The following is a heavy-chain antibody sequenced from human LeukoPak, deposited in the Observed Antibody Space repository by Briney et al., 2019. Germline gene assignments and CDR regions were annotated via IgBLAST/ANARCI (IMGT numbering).Heavy chain of an antibody. CDR1: GSTFRTYG. CDR2: ISSSGSTI. J-gene: IGHJ3*02. V-gene: IGHV3-48*04. CDR3: AREYGDILTGPPPAFDI. D-gene: IGHD3-9*01. Sequence: GGSLRLSCAASGSTFRTYGVHWIRQAPGKGLEWVSYISSSGSTIYYADSVKGRFTISRDNAKNSLYLQMNSLRAEDTAVYYCAREYGDILTGPPPAFDIWGQGTMVTVSS.